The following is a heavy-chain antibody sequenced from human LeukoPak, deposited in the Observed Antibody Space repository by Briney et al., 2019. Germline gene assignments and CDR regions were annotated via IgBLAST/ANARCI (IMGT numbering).Heavy chain of an antibody. CDR2: IYTSGST. J-gene: IGHJ4*02. Sequence: PSETLSLTCTVSGGSISSGSYYWSWIRQPAGKGLEWIGRIYTSGSTNYNPSLKSRFTISVDTSKNQFSLKLSSVTAADTAVYYCATQSSGWFHPDYWGQGTLVTVSS. CDR3: ATQSSGWFHPDY. D-gene: IGHD6-19*01. CDR1: GGSISSGSYY. V-gene: IGHV4-61*02.